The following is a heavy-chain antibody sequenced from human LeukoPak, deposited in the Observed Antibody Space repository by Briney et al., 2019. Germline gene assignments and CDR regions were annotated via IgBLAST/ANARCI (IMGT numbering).Heavy chain of an antibody. V-gene: IGHV4-59*01. D-gene: IGHD3-10*01. J-gene: IGHJ6*02. CDR3: ARVHYGSGSYVIAPRRYYGMDV. CDR2: IYYYGST. Sequence: PSEPLPLTCTVSGGSLSSYYRSWIREPPGEGLEWIGYIYYYGSTNYNPSLKSRVTISVDTSKNQFSLKLSSVTAADTAVYYCARVHYGSGSYVIAPRRYYGMDVWGQGTTVTVSS. CDR1: GGSLSSYY.